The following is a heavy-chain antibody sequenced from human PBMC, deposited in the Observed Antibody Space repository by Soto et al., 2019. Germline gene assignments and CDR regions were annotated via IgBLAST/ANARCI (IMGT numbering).Heavy chain of an antibody. CDR3: ASTRNGDYRVLDAFDI. CDR2: INAGNGNT. CDR1: GYTFTSYA. V-gene: IGHV1-3*01. J-gene: IGHJ3*02. D-gene: IGHD4-17*01. Sequence: ASVKVSCKASGYTFTSYAMHWVRQAPGQRLEWMGWINAGNGNTKYSQKFQGRVTITRDTSASTAYMVLSSLRSEDTAVYYCASTRNGDYRVLDAFDIWGQGTMVTVSS.